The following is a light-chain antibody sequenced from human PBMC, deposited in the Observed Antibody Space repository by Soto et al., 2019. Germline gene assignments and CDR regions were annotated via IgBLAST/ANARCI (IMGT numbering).Light chain of an antibody. CDR1: SSDVGGYNY. CDR2: HVT. J-gene: IGLJ1*01. V-gene: IGLV2-14*03. Sequence: QSALTQPASVSGSPGQSITISCTGTSSDVGGYNYVSWYQQHPGDVPKLIIYHVTGRPSGVSNRFSGSKSGNTASLTISGLQAEDEADYYCSSYTASTAYIFGTGTKVTVL. CDR3: SSYTASTAYI.